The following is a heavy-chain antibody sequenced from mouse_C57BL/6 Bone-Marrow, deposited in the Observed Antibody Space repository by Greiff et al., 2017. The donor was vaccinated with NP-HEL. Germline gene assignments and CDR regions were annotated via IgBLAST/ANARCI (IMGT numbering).Heavy chain of an antibody. D-gene: IGHD2-2*01. CDR2: YPGSGNTY. Sequence: VQLQQSGPELVKPGASVKMSCKASGYTFTDYYMHWVKQKPGKGLEWIGEIYPGSGNTYYNEKFKGKATLTADTSSSTAYMQLSSLTSEDSAVYFCARCDLLWLRRPPHWYFDVWGTGTTVTVSS. J-gene: IGHJ1*03. V-gene: IGHV1-83*01. CDR3: RCDLLWLRRPPHWYFDV. CDR1: YTFTDYYM.